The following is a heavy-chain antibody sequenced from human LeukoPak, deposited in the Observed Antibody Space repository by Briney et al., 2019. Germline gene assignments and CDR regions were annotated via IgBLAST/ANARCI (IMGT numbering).Heavy chain of an antibody. V-gene: IGHV4-59*01. J-gene: IGHJ3*02. CDR3: ARDPSPPSVQGAFDI. CDR2: IYYSGST. Sequence: SETLSLTCTVSGGSISSYYWSWIRQPPGKGLEWIGYIYYSGSTNYNPSLKSRVTISVDTSKNQFSLKLSSVTAADTAVYYCARDPSPPSVQGAFDIWGQGTMVTVSS. CDR1: GGSISSYY.